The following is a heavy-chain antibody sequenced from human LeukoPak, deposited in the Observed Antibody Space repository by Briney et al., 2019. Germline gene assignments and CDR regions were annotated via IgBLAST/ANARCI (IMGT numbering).Heavy chain of an antibody. J-gene: IGHJ4*02. CDR2: ISAYNGNT. Sequence: RASVKVSCKASGYTFTSYGISWVRQAPGQGFEWMGWISAYNGNTNYAQKLQGRVTMTTDTSTSTAYMELRSLRSDDTAVYYCARVEGIAAAGTSFDYWGQGTLVTVSS. V-gene: IGHV1-18*01. CDR1: GYTFTSYG. D-gene: IGHD6-13*01. CDR3: ARVEGIAAAGTSFDY.